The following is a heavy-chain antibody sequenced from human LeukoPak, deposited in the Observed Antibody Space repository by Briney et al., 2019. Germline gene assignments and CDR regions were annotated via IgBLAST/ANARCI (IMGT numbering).Heavy chain of an antibody. J-gene: IGHJ4*02. V-gene: IGHV3-23*01. Sequence: GGSLRLSCAASGFTFSNYAMTWVRQAPGKGLEWVSSITDSGAGTYYAASVKGRFTISRDNSKTTLYLQMNSLRAEDTDVYYCAKRIVNSRASDYWGQGTLVTVSS. CDR3: AKRIVNSRASDY. CDR1: GFTFSNYA. CDR2: ITDSGAGT. D-gene: IGHD2/OR15-2a*01.